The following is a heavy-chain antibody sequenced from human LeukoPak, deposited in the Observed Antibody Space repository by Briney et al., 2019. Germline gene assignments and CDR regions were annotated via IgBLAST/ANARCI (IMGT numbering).Heavy chain of an antibody. Sequence: PGGSLRLSCTASGFTFGDYAMSWVRQAPGEGLEWVGFIRSKAYGGTTEYAASVKGRFTISRDDSKSIAYLQMNSLKTEDTAVYYCTRDRHYYDSSGYPNWFDPWGQGTLVTVSS. CDR2: IRSKAYGGTT. V-gene: IGHV3-49*04. CDR3: TRDRHYYDSSGYPNWFDP. D-gene: IGHD3-22*01. J-gene: IGHJ5*02. CDR1: GFTFGDYA.